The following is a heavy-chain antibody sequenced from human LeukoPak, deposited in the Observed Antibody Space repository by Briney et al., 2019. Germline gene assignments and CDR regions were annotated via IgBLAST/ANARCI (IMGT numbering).Heavy chain of an antibody. CDR2: IYYSGST. Sequence: SETLSLTCTVSGGSISTYYWSWIRQPPGKGLEWIGYIYYSGSTNYNPSLKSRVTISVDTSQNQFSLKLNSVTAADTAVYYCAANYAYVWGTYRYEEYYQHWGQGILVTVSS. CDR3: AANYAYVWGTYRYEEYYQH. V-gene: IGHV4-59*08. D-gene: IGHD3-16*02. J-gene: IGHJ1*01. CDR1: GGSISTYY.